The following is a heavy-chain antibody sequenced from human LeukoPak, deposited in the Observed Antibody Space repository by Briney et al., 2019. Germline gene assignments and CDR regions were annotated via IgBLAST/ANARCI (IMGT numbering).Heavy chain of an antibody. CDR1: GFTFSSYS. D-gene: IGHD3-3*01. Sequence: GGSLRLSCAASGFTFSSYSMSWVRQAPGKGLEWVSAISGSGGSTYYADSVKGRFTISRDNSKNTLYLQMNSLRAEDTAVYYCAKDPGYDFWSGYKDNWFDPWGQGTLVTVSS. V-gene: IGHV3-23*01. CDR2: ISGSGGST. CDR3: AKDPGYDFWSGYKDNWFDP. J-gene: IGHJ5*02.